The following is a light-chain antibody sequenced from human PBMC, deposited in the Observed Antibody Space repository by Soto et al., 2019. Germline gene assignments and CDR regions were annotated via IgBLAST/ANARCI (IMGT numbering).Light chain of an antibody. Sequence: EIVLTQSPGTLSLSPGERATLSCRASQSVSSSYLAWYQQKPGQAPRLLIYGASSRATGIPDRFSGSGSGTEFTLTISSLQPEDVATYYCQKYNSAPLTFGQGTRLEI. CDR2: GAS. CDR1: QSVSSSY. CDR3: QKYNSAPLT. V-gene: IGKV3-20*01. J-gene: IGKJ5*01.